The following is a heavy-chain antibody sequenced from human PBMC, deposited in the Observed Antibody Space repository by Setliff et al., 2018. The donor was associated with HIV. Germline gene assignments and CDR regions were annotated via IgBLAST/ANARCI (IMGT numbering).Heavy chain of an antibody. CDR3: AGSPVVRGIEYFQQ. Sequence: SETLSLTCAVSGFSINSGYYWGWIRQPPGKGLEWIGYISYSGSTNYNPSLKSRVTLSVKTSKNQFSLKLKSLTAADTALYYCAGSPVVRGIEYFQQWGQGTLVTVSS. CDR2: ISYSGST. J-gene: IGHJ1*01. D-gene: IGHD2-21*01. V-gene: IGHV4-38-2*01. CDR1: GFSINSGYY.